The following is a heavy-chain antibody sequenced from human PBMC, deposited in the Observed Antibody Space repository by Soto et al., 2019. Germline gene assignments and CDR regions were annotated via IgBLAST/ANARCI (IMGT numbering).Heavy chain of an antibody. CDR1: GGSISSYY. D-gene: IGHD6-13*01. Sequence: SETLSLTCTVSGGSISSYYWSWIRQPPGKGLEWIGYIYYSGSTNYNPSLKSRVTISVDTSKNQFSLKLSSVTAADTAVYYCARDSGRYSSSWYYDYYGMDVWGQGTTVTVSS. J-gene: IGHJ6*02. V-gene: IGHV4-59*01. CDR3: ARDSGRYSSSWYYDYYGMDV. CDR2: IYYSGST.